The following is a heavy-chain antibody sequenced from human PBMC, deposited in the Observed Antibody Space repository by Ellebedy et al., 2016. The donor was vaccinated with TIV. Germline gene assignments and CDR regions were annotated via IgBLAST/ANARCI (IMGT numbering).Heavy chain of an antibody. D-gene: IGHD1-20*01. J-gene: IGHJ3*02. CDR1: GFIVSYTY. V-gene: IGHV3-53*01. Sequence: GGSLRLSCAASGFIVSYTYMSWVRQAPGKGLEWVSVIQTGGDTYYADSVRGRFTISRDSSKNTLYLQMNSLRAEDTAVYYCARRITGTYGDDALDIWGQGTMVTVSS. CDR2: IQTGGDT. CDR3: ARRITGTYGDDALDI.